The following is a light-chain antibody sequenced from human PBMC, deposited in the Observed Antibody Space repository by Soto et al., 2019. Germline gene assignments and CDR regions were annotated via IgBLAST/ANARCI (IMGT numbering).Light chain of an antibody. CDR3: QSYDSGLSGVV. J-gene: IGLJ2*01. Sequence: QSVLTQPPSVSGAPGQRVTISCTGSSSNIGAGYDVHWYQQLPGTAPKLLIYGNSNRPSGVPDRFSGSKSGTSASLAITGLQAEDEADSYFQSYDSGLSGVVFGGGTKLTVL. V-gene: IGLV1-40*01. CDR2: GNS. CDR1: SSNIGAGYD.